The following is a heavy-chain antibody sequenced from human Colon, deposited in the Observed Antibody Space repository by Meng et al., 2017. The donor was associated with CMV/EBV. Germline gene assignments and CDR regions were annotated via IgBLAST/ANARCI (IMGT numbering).Heavy chain of an antibody. CDR1: GYTFTGHY. V-gene: IGHV1-2*02. D-gene: IGHD3-22*01. CDR2: INPNSGGR. CDR3: ARGDLVRLFSYYYGMDV. Sequence: ASVKVSCKASGYTFTGHYIHWVRQAPGQGLEWMGWINPNSGGRNFAQQFQGRVSMTRDTSINTAYMELTGPTSDDTAVYYCARGDLVRLFSYYYGMDVWGQGTTVTVSS. J-gene: IGHJ6*02.